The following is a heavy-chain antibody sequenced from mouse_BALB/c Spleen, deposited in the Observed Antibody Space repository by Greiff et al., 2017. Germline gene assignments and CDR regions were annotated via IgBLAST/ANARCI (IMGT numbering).Heavy chain of an antibody. Sequence: QVQLQQSGAELAKPGASVKMSCKASGYTFTSYWMHWVKQRPVQGLEWIGYINPSTGYTEYNQKFKDKATLTADKSSSTAYMQLSSLTSEDSAVYYCARPYLDYWGQGTTLTVSS. CDR2: INPSTGYT. J-gene: IGHJ2*01. CDR3: ARPYLDY. CDR1: GYTFTSYW. V-gene: IGHV1-7*01.